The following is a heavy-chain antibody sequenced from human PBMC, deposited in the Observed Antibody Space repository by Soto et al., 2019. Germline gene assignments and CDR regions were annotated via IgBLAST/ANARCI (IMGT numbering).Heavy chain of an antibody. Sequence: SETLSLTCAVYGGSFSGYYWSWIRQPPGKGLEWIGYIYYSGSTNYNPSLKSRVTISVDTSKNQFSLKLSSVTAADTAVYYCARRRDYDIDFDYWGQGTLVTVSS. J-gene: IGHJ4*02. CDR2: IYYSGST. CDR1: GGSFSGYY. CDR3: ARRRDYDIDFDY. D-gene: IGHD3-9*01. V-gene: IGHV4-59*08.